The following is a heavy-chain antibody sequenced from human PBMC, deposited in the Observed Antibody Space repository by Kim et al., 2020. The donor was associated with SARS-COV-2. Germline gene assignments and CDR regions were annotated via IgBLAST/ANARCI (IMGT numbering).Heavy chain of an antibody. CDR2: ISGSRGST. Sequence: GGSLRLSCAASGFTFSSYAMSWVRQAPGKGLEWVSAISGSRGSTYYADSVKGRFTISRDNSKNTLYLQMNSLRAEDTAVYYCAKESASIAAAGTGSYYYGMDVWGQGTTVTVSS. V-gene: IGHV3-23*01. CDR3: AKESASIAAAGTGSYYYGMDV. D-gene: IGHD6-13*01. CDR1: GFTFSSYA. J-gene: IGHJ6*02.